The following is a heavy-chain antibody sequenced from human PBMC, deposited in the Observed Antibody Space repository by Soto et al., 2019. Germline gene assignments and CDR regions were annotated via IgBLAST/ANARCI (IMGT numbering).Heavy chain of an antibody. D-gene: IGHD6-19*01. CDR1: GFTFSSYW. J-gene: IGHJ5*02. CDR2: INSDGSST. CDR3: ARDMAYSSGWGPGGSDP. V-gene: IGHV3-74*01. Sequence: SGGSLRLSCASSGFTFSSYWMHWVRQAPGKGLVWVSRINSDGSSTSYADSVKGRFTISRDNAKNTLYLQMNSLRAEATAVYYCARDMAYSSGWGPGGSDPWGQGTLVTVSS.